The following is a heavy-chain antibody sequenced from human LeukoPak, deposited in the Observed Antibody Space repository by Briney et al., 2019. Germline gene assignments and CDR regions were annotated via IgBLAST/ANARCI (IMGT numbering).Heavy chain of an antibody. CDR3: ARDPYGSGNYYTYFDN. CDR1: GYTFNTYY. D-gene: IGHD3-10*01. V-gene: IGHV1-46*02. CDR2: INPSGGST. Sequence: ASVKVSCKTSGYTFNTYYIHWVRPAPGQGLEWMGVINPSGGSTNYAEKFQGRVTMTRDTSTSTVYMELTSLRPEDTAVYYCARDPYGSGNYYTYFDNWGQGTLVTVSS. J-gene: IGHJ4*02.